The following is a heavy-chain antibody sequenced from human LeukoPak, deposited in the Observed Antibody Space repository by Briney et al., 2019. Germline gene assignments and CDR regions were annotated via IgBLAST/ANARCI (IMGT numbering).Heavy chain of an antibody. J-gene: IGHJ4*02. D-gene: IGHD6-13*01. V-gene: IGHV3-30*18. CDR1: GFTFSSYG. CDR2: ISYDGTNR. Sequence: TGRSLRLSCAASGFTFSSYGMHWVRQAPGKGLEWVAVISYDGTNRYYADSVKGRFTISRDNSKNTLYLQMNSLRAEDTAVYYCAKRYSSSWCIDSWGQGTLVTVSS. CDR3: AKRYSSSWCIDS.